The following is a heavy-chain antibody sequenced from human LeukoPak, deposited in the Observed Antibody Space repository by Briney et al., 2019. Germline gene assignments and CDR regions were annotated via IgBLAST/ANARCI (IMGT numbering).Heavy chain of an antibody. Sequence: GESLKISCQGSGSSFTNYWIGWVRQMPGKGLEWMAIIYPGDSDTKYSPSYQGQVTISADKSISTAYLQWSSLKASDSAMYYCARPMGSSSWGGFDYWGQGTLVTVSS. D-gene: IGHD6-6*01. J-gene: IGHJ4*02. CDR3: ARPMGSSSWGGFDY. CDR2: IYPGDSDT. CDR1: GSSFTNYW. V-gene: IGHV5-51*01.